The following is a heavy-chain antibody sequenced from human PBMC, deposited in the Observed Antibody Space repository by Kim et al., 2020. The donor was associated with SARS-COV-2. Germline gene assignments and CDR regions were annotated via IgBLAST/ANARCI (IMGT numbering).Heavy chain of an antibody. D-gene: IGHD2-15*01. CDR3: AGVVGGVHYWYFDL. CDR2: INAGNDNT. V-gene: IGHV1-3*01. J-gene: IGHJ2*01. Sequence: ASVKVSCKASGYTITSYAMHWVRQAPGQSLEWMGWINAGNDNTSYSQKFQDRVTITRDTSASTEYMELSSLRSEDTAFYYCAGVVGGVHYWYFDLWGRGTLVTVSS. CDR1: GYTITSYA.